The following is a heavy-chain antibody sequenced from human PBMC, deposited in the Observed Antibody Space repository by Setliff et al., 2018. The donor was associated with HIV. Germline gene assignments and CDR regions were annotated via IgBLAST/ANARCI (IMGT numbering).Heavy chain of an antibody. CDR1: GYTFSTNA. Sequence: ASVKVSCKAFGYTFSTNAIHWVRQAPGQRPEWMGYINAGDGNTRYSEKFQGRVTITRDTSANTAYMELSSLRSEDTAVYYCARGSCSGCYLSDYWGLGTLVTVSS. D-gene: IGHD6-19*01. V-gene: IGHV1-3*01. CDR2: INAGDGNT. CDR3: ARGSCSGCYLSDY. J-gene: IGHJ4*02.